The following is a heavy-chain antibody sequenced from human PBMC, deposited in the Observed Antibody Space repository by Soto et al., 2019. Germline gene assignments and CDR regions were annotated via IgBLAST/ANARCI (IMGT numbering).Heavy chain of an antibody. V-gene: IGHV3-30*03. CDR2: ISYDGSRQ. CDR1: GFTFSSYG. J-gene: IGHJ4*02. D-gene: IGHD1-26*01. Sequence: QVQLVESGGGVVQPGRSLRLSCAASGFTFSSYGMHWVRQAPGKGLEWVAVISYDGSRQYYIDSVKGRFTISRDNSKNTLYLQMNSLRAEDTAVYYCARFSGSNSAESLDYWGQGTLVTVSS. CDR3: ARFSGSNSAESLDY.